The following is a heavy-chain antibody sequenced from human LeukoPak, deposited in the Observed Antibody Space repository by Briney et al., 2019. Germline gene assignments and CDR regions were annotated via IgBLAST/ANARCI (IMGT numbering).Heavy chain of an antibody. D-gene: IGHD2-21*01. J-gene: IGHJ6*02. CDR3: ARLWYPYYYYGMDV. CDR1: GFSVNGNY. Sequence: PGGSLRLSCAASGFSVNGNYMSWVRQAPGKGLEWVSVIYSGGSTYYEDSVKGRFTISRDNSKNTLYLHMNSLRAEDTAVYYCARLWYPYYYYGMDVWGQGTTVTVSS. V-gene: IGHV3-66*01. CDR2: IYSGGST.